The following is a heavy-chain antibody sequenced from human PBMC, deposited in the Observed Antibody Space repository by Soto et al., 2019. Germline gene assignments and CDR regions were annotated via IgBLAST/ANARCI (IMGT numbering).Heavy chain of an antibody. CDR2: ISGDGATT. J-gene: IGHJ4*02. D-gene: IGHD4-17*01. V-gene: IGHV3-23*01. Sequence: QNGGSMELCCAASGFSVSIYAMVWFRKAPGKGLEWVSSISGDGATTYYADSVKGRFTISRDNSKNTLFLQMNSLRVEDTAVYHCAGRNHGDLSRYLDYWGQGALVTVSS. CDR1: GFSVSIYA. CDR3: AGRNHGDLSRYLDY.